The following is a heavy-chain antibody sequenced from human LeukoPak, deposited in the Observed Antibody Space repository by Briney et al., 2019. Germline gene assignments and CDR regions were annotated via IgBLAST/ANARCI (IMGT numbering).Heavy chain of an antibody. V-gene: IGHV3-7*03. J-gene: IGHJ4*02. Sequence: GSLRLSCAASGFTFSSYWMSWVRQAPGKGLEWAANIKQDGSEKYYVDSVKGRFTISRDNAKNSLYLQMNSLRAEDTAVYYCARQLLRYFDWLPYFDYWGQGTLVTVSS. CDR2: IKQDGSEK. CDR3: ARQLLRYFDWLPYFDY. CDR1: GFTFSSYW. D-gene: IGHD3-9*01.